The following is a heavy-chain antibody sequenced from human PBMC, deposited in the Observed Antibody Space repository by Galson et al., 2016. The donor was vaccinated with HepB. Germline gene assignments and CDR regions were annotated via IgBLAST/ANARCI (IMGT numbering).Heavy chain of an antibody. CDR2: ISTRRTT. Sequence: SLRLSCAASGFVFSNFGLSWVRQAPGKGLEWVASISTRRTTYYSAYVQGRITIFRDNTNNSLYLQKSGMRGEDTAVYYCAKERLVRRSFDHWGQGTLLTVSS. CDR3: AKERLVRRSFDH. J-gene: IGHJ4*02. CDR1: GFVFSNFG. D-gene: IGHD3-9*01. V-gene: IGHV3-23*01.